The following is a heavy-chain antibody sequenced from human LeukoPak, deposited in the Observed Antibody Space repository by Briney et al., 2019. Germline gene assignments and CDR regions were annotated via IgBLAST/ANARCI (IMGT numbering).Heavy chain of an antibody. CDR1: GFTVSSNY. CDR2: LYSGGST. V-gene: IGHV3-66*01. CDR3: ARDLSLYYYDSSGYWDY. D-gene: IGHD3-22*01. J-gene: IGHJ4*02. Sequence: GGSLRLSCAASGFTVSSNYMSWVRQAPGKGLEWVSVLYSGGSTYYADSVKGRFTISRDNSKNTLYLQMNSLRAEDTAVYYCARDLSLYYYDSSGYWDYWGQGTLVTVSS.